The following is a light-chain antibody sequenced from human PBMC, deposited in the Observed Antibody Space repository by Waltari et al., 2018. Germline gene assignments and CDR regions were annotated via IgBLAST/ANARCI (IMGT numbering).Light chain of an antibody. J-gene: IGLJ2*01. CDR2: DDS. Sequence: SYLLTQPPSVSVAPGKTASITCGGNTIGSKSVHWYQQRSGQAPVLVIYDDSFRPSGIPERFSGSNSANTATLTISRIEAGDEADYYCQVWDAASGLVFGGGTKLTVL. CDR3: QVWDAASGLV. V-gene: IGLV3-21*04. CDR1: TIGSKS.